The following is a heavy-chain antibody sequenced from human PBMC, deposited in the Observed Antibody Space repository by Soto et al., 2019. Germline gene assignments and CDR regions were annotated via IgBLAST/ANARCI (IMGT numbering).Heavy chain of an antibody. CDR3: ARGWGYFDSSGFPYLYAMDV. J-gene: IGHJ6*02. CDR2: IKEDGSEK. V-gene: IGHV3-7*01. D-gene: IGHD3-22*01. CDR1: GFTFSTYW. Sequence: GGSLRLSCAASGFTFSTYWMSWVRQAPGKGLEWVANIKEDGSEKYYVDSVEGRFTISRDNAKNSLYLQMTSLRAEDTARYYCARGWGYFDSSGFPYLYAMDVWGQGTTVTVSS.